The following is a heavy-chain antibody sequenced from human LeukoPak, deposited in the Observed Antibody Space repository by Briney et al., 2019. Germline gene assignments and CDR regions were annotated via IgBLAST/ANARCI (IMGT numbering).Heavy chain of an antibody. CDR3: ARGKAIAVALVDY. J-gene: IGHJ4*02. Sequence: GGSLRLSCAASGFTFSSYSMNWVRQAPGKGLEWVSSISSSSSYIYYADSVEGRFTISRDNAKNSLYLQMNSLRAEDTAVYYCARGKAIAVALVDYWGQGTLVTVSS. CDR1: GFTFSSYS. V-gene: IGHV3-21*01. CDR2: ISSSSSYI. D-gene: IGHD6-19*01.